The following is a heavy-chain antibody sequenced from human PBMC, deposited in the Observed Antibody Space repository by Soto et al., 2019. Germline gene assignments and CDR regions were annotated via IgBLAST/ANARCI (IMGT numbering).Heavy chain of an antibody. D-gene: IGHD6-6*01. J-gene: IGHJ4*02. CDR3: ARRVSGHFDY. CDR1: GFTFSDYY. V-gene: IGHV3-11*03. Sequence: GGSLRLSCAASGFTFSDYYLSWIRQAPGKGLEWISYISPSSSHTNYAYSVRGRFTISRDNAKNSLFLEVNSLRADDTGVYYYARRVSGHFDYWGQGTLVTVSS. CDR2: ISPSSSHT.